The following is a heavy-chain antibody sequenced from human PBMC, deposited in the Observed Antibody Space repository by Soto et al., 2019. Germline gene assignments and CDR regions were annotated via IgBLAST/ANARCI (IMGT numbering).Heavy chain of an antibody. CDR3: ARSIASPSPFDY. CDR1: GYTFTSYA. CDR2: SNAGNGNT. D-gene: IGHD6-6*01. Sequence: ASVKVSCKASGYTFTSYAMHWVRQAPGQRLEWMGWSNAGNGNTKYSQKFQGRVTITRDTSASTAYMELSSLRSEDTAVYYCARSIASPSPFDYWGQGTLVTVSS. V-gene: IGHV1-3*01. J-gene: IGHJ4*02.